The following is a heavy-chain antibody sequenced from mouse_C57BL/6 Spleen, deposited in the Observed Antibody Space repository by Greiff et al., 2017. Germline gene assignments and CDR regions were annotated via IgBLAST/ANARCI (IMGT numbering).Heavy chain of an antibody. J-gene: IGHJ2*01. V-gene: IGHV1-78*01. Sequence: VHLVESDAELVKPGASVKISCKVSGYTFTDHTIHWMKQRPEQGLEWIGYIYPRDGSTKYNEKFKGKATLTADKSSSTAYMQLNSLTSEDSAVCFCARGGYSTGFDYWGQGTTLTVSS. CDR2: IYPRDGST. CDR3: ARGGYSTGFDY. D-gene: IGHD2-5*01. CDR1: GYTFTDHT.